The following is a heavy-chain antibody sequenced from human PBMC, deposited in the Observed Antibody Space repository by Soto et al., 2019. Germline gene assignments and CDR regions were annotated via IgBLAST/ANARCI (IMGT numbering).Heavy chain of an antibody. D-gene: IGHD4-17*01. V-gene: IGHV4-59*01. CDR3: ARGSALIYGDYPGAGYFDF. CDR2: VHYTGTT. CDR1: GASISSYY. Sequence: PSETLSLTCTVSGASISSYYWRWIRQSPGRGLEWIGFVHYTGTTNYNPSLKSRVAMSLDSSKRQLSLTLKSVTTADTAVYYCARGSALIYGDYPGAGYFDFWGQGILVTVSS. J-gene: IGHJ4*02.